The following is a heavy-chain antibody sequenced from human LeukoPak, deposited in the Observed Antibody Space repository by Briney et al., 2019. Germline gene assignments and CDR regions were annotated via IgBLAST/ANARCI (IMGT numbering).Heavy chain of an antibody. CDR2: ISANGGVT. J-gene: IGHJ4*02. D-gene: IGHD1-1*01. Sequence: GSLRLSCAASGFTFRNYAMNWVRQAPGKGLEWVSSISANGGVTYYADSLGGRFTVSRDNSKNTLYLQVHSLRADDTAVYYCAKDPFDNWYGDYFDYWGQGTLVTDSS. V-gene: IGHV3-23*01. CDR3: AKDPFDNWYGDYFDY. CDR1: GFTFRNYA.